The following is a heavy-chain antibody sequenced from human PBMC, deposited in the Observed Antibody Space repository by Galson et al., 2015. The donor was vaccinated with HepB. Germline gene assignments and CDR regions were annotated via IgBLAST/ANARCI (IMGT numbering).Heavy chain of an antibody. CDR2: MNPNSGNT. V-gene: IGHV1-8*01. J-gene: IGHJ6*02. D-gene: IGHD5-18*01. CDR1: GYTFTSYD. Sequence: SVKVSCKASGYTFTSYDINWVRQATGQGLEWMGWMNPNSGNTGYAQKFQGRVTMTRNTSISTAYMELSSLRSEDTAVYYCARGLWLQSYYYYGMDVWGQGTTVTVSS. CDR3: ARGLWLQSYYYYGMDV.